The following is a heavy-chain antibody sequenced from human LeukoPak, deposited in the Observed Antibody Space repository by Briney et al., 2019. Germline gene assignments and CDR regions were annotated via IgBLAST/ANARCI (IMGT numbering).Heavy chain of an antibody. J-gene: IGHJ3*02. D-gene: IGHD3-22*01. CDR1: GFTFSSYN. CDR3: ARRGDSRGYYDAFDI. V-gene: IGHV3-13*01. Sequence: GGSLRLSCTASGFTFSSYNMHWVRQPTGKGLEWVSAVGTAGDRYYPGSVKGRFTISRENAKNSLYLQMNSLRAGDTAVYYCARRGDSRGYYDAFDIWGQGTMVTVSS. CDR2: VGTAGDR.